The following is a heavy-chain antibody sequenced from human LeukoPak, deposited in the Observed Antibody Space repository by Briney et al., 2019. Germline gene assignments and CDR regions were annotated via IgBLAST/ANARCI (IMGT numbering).Heavy chain of an antibody. V-gene: IGHV3-21*01. J-gene: IGHJ4*02. CDR3: ARDPVVTAIDFDS. D-gene: IGHD2-21*02. CDR2: ISGSRTNI. CDR1: GFTFSSYS. Sequence: GGSLRLSCAASGFTFSSYSMNWVRQAPGKGLEWVSTISGSRTNIYYADPVKGRFTISRDTTKKSLYLQMNSLRVEDTAIYYFARDPVVTAIDFDSWGQGTLVTVSS.